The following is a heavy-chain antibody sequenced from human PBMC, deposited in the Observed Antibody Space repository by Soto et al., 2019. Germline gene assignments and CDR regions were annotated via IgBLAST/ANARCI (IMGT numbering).Heavy chain of an antibody. CDR2: IKQDGSEI. D-gene: IGHD3-3*01. CDR3: ARDLPDRYYDFWSGYYAN. V-gene: IGHV3-7*01. Sequence: PGGSLRLSCAASGFTFSNYCMSWVRQAPGKGLGWVANIKQDGSEIYYVDSVKGRFTISRDSAKNSLYLQMNGLRAEDTAVYYCARDLPDRYYDFWSGYYANWGQGTLVTVSS. CDR1: GFTFSNYC. J-gene: IGHJ4*02.